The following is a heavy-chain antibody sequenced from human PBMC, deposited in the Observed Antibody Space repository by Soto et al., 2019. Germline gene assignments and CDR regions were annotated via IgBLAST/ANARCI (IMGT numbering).Heavy chain of an antibody. V-gene: IGHV3-11*06. CDR2: ISSSSSYT. J-gene: IGHJ4*02. Sequence: GGSLRLSCAASGFTFSDYYMSWIRQAPGKGLEWVSYISSSSSYTNYADSVKGQFTISRDNAKNSLYLQMNSLRAEDTAVYYCARDRQGTVVTPTRIDYWGQGTLVTVSS. D-gene: IGHD2-15*01. CDR3: ARDRQGTVVTPTRIDY. CDR1: GFTFSDYY.